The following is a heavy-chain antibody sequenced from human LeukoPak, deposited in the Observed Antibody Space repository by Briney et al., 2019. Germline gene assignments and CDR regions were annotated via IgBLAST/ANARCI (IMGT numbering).Heavy chain of an antibody. CDR3: ARTYLGYYDGSGYAYYFDY. CDR1: DGSISSYY. CDR2: IYYNGNT. J-gene: IGHJ4*02. D-gene: IGHD3-22*01. V-gene: IGHV4-59*08. Sequence: SETLSLTCTFSDGSISSYYWSWIRQPPGKGLEWIGYIYYNGNTKYNPSLKSRVTISVDTSKNQFSLKLRSVTAADTAVSYCARTYLGYYDGSGYAYYFDYWGQGTLVPVSS.